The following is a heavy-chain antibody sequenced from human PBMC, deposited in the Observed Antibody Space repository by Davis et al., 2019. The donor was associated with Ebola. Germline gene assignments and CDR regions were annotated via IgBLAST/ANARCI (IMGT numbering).Heavy chain of an antibody. CDR3: ARQFGCFGPSCYWYDP. V-gene: IGHV5-51*01. J-gene: IGHJ5*02. Sequence: GESLKISCRASGYTFTNNWIAWVRQVPGKGLEWMGLIYPLNSDTKYSPSFQGRVTMSVDKSINTAYLQWSRLQASDSGVYYCARQFGCFGPSCYWYDPWGQGTMVTVSS. CDR2: IYPLNSDT. D-gene: IGHD3-10*01. CDR1: GYTFTNNW.